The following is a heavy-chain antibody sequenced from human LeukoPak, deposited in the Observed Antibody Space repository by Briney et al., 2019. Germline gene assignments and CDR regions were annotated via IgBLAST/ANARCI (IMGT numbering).Heavy chain of an antibody. Sequence: KTSETLSLTCTVSGGSISSHYWNWLRQSPVKGLEWIGDISNSGSTSYNPSLKSRVTISIDTSKNQFSLKLSSVTAADTAVYYCGRDALVGYFSYYYMDVWGKGTTVTVSS. CDR2: ISNSGST. J-gene: IGHJ6*03. D-gene: IGHD2-15*01. CDR3: GRDALVGYFSYYYMDV. V-gene: IGHV4-59*11. CDR1: GGSISSHY.